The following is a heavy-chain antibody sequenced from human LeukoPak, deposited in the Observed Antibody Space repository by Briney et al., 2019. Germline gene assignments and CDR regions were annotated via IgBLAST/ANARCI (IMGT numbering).Heavy chain of an antibody. V-gene: IGHV4-34*01. CDR1: GGSFSGYY. Sequence: SETLSLTCAVYGGSFSGYYWSWIRQPPGKGLEWIGEINHSGSTNYNPSLKSRVTISVDTSKNQFSLKLSSVTAADTAVYYCARWVYGDDALLRFDPWGQGTRVTVSS. CDR3: ARWVYGDDALLRFDP. CDR2: INHSGST. J-gene: IGHJ5*02. D-gene: IGHD4-17*01.